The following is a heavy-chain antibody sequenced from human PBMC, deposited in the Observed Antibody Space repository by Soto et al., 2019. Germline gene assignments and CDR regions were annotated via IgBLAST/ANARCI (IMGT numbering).Heavy chain of an antibody. CDR1: GGSIGSHY. CDR3: ARGMTPPGAPAWYYFDS. CDR2: FSLSGTT. D-gene: IGHD2-8*02. V-gene: IGHV4-4*07. Sequence: SETLSLTCTVSGGSIGSHYWSWIRQPAGKGLEWIGRFSLSGTTNYSPSLRSRVTMSADVSKNQFSLRLTSVTAADTALYYCARGMTPPGAPAWYYFDSWGQGTLVTVSS. J-gene: IGHJ4*02.